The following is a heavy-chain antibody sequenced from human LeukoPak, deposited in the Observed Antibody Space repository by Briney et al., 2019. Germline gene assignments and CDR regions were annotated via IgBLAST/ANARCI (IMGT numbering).Heavy chain of an antibody. J-gene: IGHJ4*02. CDR3: AKSRDGYNQVYNY. D-gene: IGHD5-24*01. V-gene: IGHV1-2*02. CDR1: VYTFTGYY. CDR2: INPNSGGT. Sequence: ASVKVSCKSSVYTFTGYYMHWVRQAPGQGLEWMGWINPNSGGTNYAQTFQGRVTMTRDTSISTAYMELSRLRSDDAAVYYCAKSRDGYNQVYNYWGQGTLVTVSS.